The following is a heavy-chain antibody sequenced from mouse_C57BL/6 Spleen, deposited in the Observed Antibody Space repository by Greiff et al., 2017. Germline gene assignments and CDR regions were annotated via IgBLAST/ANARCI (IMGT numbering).Heavy chain of an antibody. V-gene: IGHV5-4*01. Sequence: EVQLVESGGGLVKPGGSLKLSCAASGFTFSSYAMSWVRQTPEKRLEWVATISDGGSYTYYPDNVKGRFTISRDNAKNNLYLQMSHLKSEDTAMYYCARVLYYDYDDYAMDYWGQGTSVTVSS. J-gene: IGHJ4*01. CDR2: ISDGGSYT. CDR3: ARVLYYDYDDYAMDY. D-gene: IGHD2-4*01. CDR1: GFTFSSYA.